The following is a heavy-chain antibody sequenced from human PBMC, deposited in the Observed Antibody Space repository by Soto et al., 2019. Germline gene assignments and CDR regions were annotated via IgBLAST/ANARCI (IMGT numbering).Heavy chain of an antibody. CDR1: GFTFSSYA. V-gene: IGHV3-64*01. D-gene: IGHD1-26*01. CDR3: GRRKKSGSYSLDY. J-gene: IGHJ4*02. Sequence: EVQLVESGGGLVQPGGSLRLSCAASGFTFSSYAMHWVRQAPGKGLEYVSAISSNGGSTYYANSVKGRFTISRDNSKNPLYLQMGSLGAGGNAVYYFGRRKKSGSYSLDYWGQGTLVTVSS. CDR2: ISSNGGST.